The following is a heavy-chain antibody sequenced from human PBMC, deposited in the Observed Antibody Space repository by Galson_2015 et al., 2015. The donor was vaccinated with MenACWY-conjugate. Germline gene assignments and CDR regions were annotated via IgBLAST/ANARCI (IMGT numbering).Heavy chain of an antibody. V-gene: IGHV3-23*01. CDR1: GFTFSSYA. J-gene: IGHJ6*03. D-gene: IGHD5-18*01. CDR3: ATTYSSPGYYYYMDV. Sequence: SLRLSCAASGFTFSSYAMRWVRQAPGRGLEWVSAISGSGGNTYYADSVKGRFTISRDDSKNTLYLQINSLRAEDTAVYYCATTYSSPGYYYYMDVWGRGTAVTVSS. CDR2: ISGSGGNT.